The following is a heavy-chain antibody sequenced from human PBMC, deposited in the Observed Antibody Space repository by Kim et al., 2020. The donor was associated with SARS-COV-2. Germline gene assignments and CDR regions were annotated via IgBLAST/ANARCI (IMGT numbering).Heavy chain of an antibody. Sequence: ASVKVSCKASGYTFTSYGISWVRQAPGQGLEWMGWISAYNGNTNYAQKLQGRVTMTTDTSTSTAYMELRSLRSDDTAVYYCARDASWDIVATIFFGDNLPGHFDYWGQGTLVTVSS. CDR3: ARDASWDIVATIFFGDNLPGHFDY. CDR1: GYTFTSYG. J-gene: IGHJ4*02. D-gene: IGHD5-12*01. CDR2: ISAYNGNT. V-gene: IGHV1-18*01.